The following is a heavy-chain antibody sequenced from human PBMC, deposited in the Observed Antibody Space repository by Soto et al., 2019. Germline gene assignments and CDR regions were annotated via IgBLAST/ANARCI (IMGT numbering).Heavy chain of an antibody. D-gene: IGHD3-10*01. Sequence: EVQLVESGGGLVQPGGSLRLSCAASGFTFSSYWMSWVRQAPGKGLEWVANIKEDGSDKFYGDSVKGRFTISRDNARSSLYLQMNSLRAEDTAVYYCARSMGWRDAFDIWGLGTMVTVSS. CDR1: GFTFSSYW. CDR3: ARSMGWRDAFDI. CDR2: IKEDGSDK. V-gene: IGHV3-7*01. J-gene: IGHJ3*02.